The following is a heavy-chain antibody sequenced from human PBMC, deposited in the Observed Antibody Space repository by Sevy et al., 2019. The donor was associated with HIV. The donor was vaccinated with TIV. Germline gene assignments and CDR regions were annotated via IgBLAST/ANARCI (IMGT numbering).Heavy chain of an antibody. D-gene: IGHD3-22*01. CDR3: AKDGLDGITMIVGAGAFDI. CDR1: GFTFSSYA. CDR2: ISGSGVST. V-gene: IGHV3-23*01. J-gene: IGHJ3*02. Sequence: GGSLRLSCAASGFTFSSYAMSWVRQAPGKGLEWVSAISGSGVSTYYADSVKGRFTISRDNSKNTLYLQMNSLRAEDTAVYYCAKDGLDGITMIVGAGAFDIWGQGTMVTVSS.